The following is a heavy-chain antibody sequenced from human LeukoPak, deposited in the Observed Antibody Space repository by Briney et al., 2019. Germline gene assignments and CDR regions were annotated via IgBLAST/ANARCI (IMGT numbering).Heavy chain of an antibody. CDR3: ARGSRDGYNWGAFDI. CDR2: INHSGST. Sequence: PSETLSLTCAAYGGSFSGYYWSWIRQPPGKGLEWIGEINHSGSTNYNPSLKSRVTISVDTSKNQFSLKLSSVTAADTAVYYCARGSRDGYNWGAFDIWGQGTMVTVSS. CDR1: GGSFSGYY. V-gene: IGHV4-34*01. J-gene: IGHJ3*02. D-gene: IGHD5-24*01.